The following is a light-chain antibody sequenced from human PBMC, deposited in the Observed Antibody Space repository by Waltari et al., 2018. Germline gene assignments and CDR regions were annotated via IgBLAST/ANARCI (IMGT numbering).Light chain of an antibody. J-gene: IGKJ1*01. CDR1: QSVLYDSNNKNH. CDR3: QQYYSILRT. Sequence: DIVMTQSPDSLSVSLGERATINCKSSQSVLYDSNNKNHLAWYQQKPGQPPKLLIYWASTRESWVPCRFSGSGSGTDFTLTISSLQAEDVATYYCQQYYSILRTFGQGTKVEIK. CDR2: WAS. V-gene: IGKV4-1*01.